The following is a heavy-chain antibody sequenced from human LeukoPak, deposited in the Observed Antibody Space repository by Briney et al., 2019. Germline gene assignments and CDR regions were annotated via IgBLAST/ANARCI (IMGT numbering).Heavy chain of an antibody. CDR1: GGSISSSSYY. J-gene: IGHJ4*02. V-gene: IGHV4-39*01. Sequence: PSETLSLTCTVSGGSISSSSYYWGWIRQPPGKGLEWIGSIYYSGSTYYNPSLKSRVTISVDTSKNQFSLKLSSVTAADTAVYYCARGGRRRNGYYYGSGSYFYWGQGTLVTVSS. CDR3: ARGGRRRNGYYYGSGSYFY. D-gene: IGHD3-10*01. CDR2: IYYSGST.